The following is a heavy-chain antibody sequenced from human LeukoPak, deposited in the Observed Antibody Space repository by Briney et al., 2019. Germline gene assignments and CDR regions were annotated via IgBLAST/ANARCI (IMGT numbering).Heavy chain of an antibody. CDR3: ARGGLTLTDY. CDR1: GYTFTSYD. V-gene: IGHV1-8*03. Sequence: ASVKVSCKASGYTFTSYDINWVRQATGQGLEWMGWMNPNSGNTGYAQKFQGRVAITRNTSISTAHMELSSLRSEDTAVYYCARGGLTLTDYWGQGTLVTVSS. CDR2: MNPNSGNT. J-gene: IGHJ4*02. D-gene: IGHD4/OR15-4a*01.